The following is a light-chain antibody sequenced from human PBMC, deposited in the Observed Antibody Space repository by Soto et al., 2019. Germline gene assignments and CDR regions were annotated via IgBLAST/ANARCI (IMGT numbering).Light chain of an antibody. V-gene: IGKV1-39*01. CDR1: QSISSY. J-gene: IGKJ1*01. CDR3: QQSYSTPWT. CDR2: AAS. Sequence: DIQMTQSPSCLCASVGDRVTMTCRASQSISSYLNWYQQKPGKAPKHLIYAASSLQSGVPSRFSGSGSGTDFTLTISSLQPEDFATYYCQQSYSTPWTFGQGTKVDIK.